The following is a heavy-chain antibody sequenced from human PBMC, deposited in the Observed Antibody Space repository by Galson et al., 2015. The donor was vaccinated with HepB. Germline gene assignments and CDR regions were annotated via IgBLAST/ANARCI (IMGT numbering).Heavy chain of an antibody. V-gene: IGHV1-69*06. CDR1: GGTFSSYA. J-gene: IGHJ4*02. Sequence: SVKVSCKASGGTFSSYAISWVRQAPGQGLEWMGGIIPIFGTANYAQKFQGRVTITADKSTSTAYMELSSLRSEDTAVYYCARELGRGYSGYNTYNYFDYWGQGTLVTVSS. CDR3: ARELGRGYSGYNTYNYFDY. CDR2: IIPIFGTA. D-gene: IGHD5-12*01.